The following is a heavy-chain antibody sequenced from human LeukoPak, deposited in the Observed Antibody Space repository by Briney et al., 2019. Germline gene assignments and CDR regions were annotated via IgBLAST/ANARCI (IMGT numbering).Heavy chain of an antibody. CDR2: MNPNSGNT. Sequence: ASVKVSCKASGYAFTSYDINWVRQATGQGLEWMGWMNPNSGNTGNAQKFQGRVTMTRNTSISTAYMELSSLRSEDTAVYYCARVRIAAANWFDPWGQGTLVTVSS. CDR3: ARVRIAAANWFDP. D-gene: IGHD6-6*01. CDR1: GYAFTSYD. J-gene: IGHJ5*02. V-gene: IGHV1-8*01.